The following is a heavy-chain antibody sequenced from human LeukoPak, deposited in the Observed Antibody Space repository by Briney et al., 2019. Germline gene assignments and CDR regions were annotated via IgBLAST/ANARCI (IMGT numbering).Heavy chain of an antibody. J-gene: IGHJ6*02. V-gene: IGHV4-59*01. Sequence: SETLSLTCTVSGGPNSGNYWSWIRQPPGKGLEWIGYIYYSGSANYNPSLKSRVTMSVDTSKNQFSLKLSSVTAADTAVYYCARVDTAMVTGYYYYYGMDVWGQGTTVTVSS. CDR1: GGPNSGNY. D-gene: IGHD5-18*01. CDR2: IYYSGSA. CDR3: ARVDTAMVTGYYYYYGMDV.